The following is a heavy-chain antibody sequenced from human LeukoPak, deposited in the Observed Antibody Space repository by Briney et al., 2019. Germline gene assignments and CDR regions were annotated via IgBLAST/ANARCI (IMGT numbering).Heavy chain of an antibody. J-gene: IGHJ4*02. CDR1: GYTFIDYY. CDR3: ARKHYAAFDY. CDR2: INPTSGGT. Sequence: ASVKVSCKASGYTFIDYYVHWVRQAPGQGLEWMGWINPTSGGTKYAQNFQGRVTMTRDTSISTAHMELSSLRSDDTAVYYCARKHYAAFDYWGQGALGTVSS. D-gene: IGHD4-17*01. V-gene: IGHV1-2*02.